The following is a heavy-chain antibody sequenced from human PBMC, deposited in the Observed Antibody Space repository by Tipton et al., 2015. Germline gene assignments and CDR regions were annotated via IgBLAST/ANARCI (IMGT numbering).Heavy chain of an antibody. J-gene: IGHJ4*02. Sequence: QSGAEVKKPGASVKVSCKASEYTFTRYAMHWVRQAPGQRLEWMGWINTGNGHTKYSQKFQGRVTITRDTSASTAYMELSSLRSEDTAVYYCARGQYDSWSGHYYYYFDYWGQGTLVTVSS. CDR2: INTGNGHT. CDR1: EYTFTRYA. CDR3: ARGQYDSWSGHYYYYFDY. V-gene: IGHV1-3*04. D-gene: IGHD3-3*01.